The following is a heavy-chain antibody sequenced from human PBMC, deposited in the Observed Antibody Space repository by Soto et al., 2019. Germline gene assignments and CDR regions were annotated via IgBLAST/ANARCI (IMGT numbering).Heavy chain of an antibody. D-gene: IGHD5-18*01. J-gene: IGHJ4*01. Sequence: GGSLRLSCAASGFTFTTYYMTWVRQAPGKGLEWVASIKNDGSEQYYVDSVKGRFTISRDNAKNSLYLQMNSLRVGDTALYYCSRENWLHDEWGPESLLTVSS. CDR1: GFTFTTYY. V-gene: IGHV3-7*03. CDR3: SRENWLHDE. CDR2: IKNDGSEQ.